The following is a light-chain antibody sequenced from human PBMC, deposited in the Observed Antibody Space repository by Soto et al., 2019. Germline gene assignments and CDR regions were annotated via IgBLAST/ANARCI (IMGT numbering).Light chain of an antibody. J-gene: IGLJ1*01. CDR2: EVN. V-gene: IGLV2-14*01. CDR1: SSDVGGYDY. CDR3: RSYSTTSTLV. Sequence: QSVLTQPASVSRSPGQSITISCTGASSDVGGYDYVSWYQQHPGKAPKLILYEVNNRPSGVSNHFSGSKSGNTASLIISGLQADDEADYYCRSYSTTSTLVFGSGTKLTVL.